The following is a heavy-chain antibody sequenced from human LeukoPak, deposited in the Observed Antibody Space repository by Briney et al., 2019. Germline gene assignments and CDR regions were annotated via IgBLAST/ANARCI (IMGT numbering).Heavy chain of an antibody. CDR1: GGSIISYY. Sequence: KPSETLSLTCTVSGGSIISYYWSWIRQSPGKGLEWIAYIYNSGSTNYNPSLKSRVSISVDTSKNQFSLKLSAVTAADTAVYYCATRPLSNYYFDYWGQGILVTVSS. CDR2: IYNSGST. CDR3: ATRPLSNYYFDY. J-gene: IGHJ4*02. D-gene: IGHD4-11*01. V-gene: IGHV4-59*08.